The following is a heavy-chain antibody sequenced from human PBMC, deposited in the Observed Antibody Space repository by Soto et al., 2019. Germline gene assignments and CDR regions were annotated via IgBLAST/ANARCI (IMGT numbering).Heavy chain of an antibody. CDR2: IATGNGNT. D-gene: IGHD2-21*01. Sequence: GASVKVSCKTSGNTFTDYAILWVRQAPGQTLEWLGWIATGNGNTGFSQKFQGRVTITRDTSATTAYMELTSLRSEDTAVYYCAKGSRMWTPDYWGQGTLVTVSS. J-gene: IGHJ4*02. V-gene: IGHV1-3*04. CDR3: AKGSRMWTPDY. CDR1: GNTFTDYA.